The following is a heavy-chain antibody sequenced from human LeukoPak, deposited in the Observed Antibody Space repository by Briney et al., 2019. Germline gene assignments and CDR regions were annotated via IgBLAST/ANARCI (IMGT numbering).Heavy chain of an antibody. D-gene: IGHD3-3*01. CDR2: IYHSGST. J-gene: IGHJ6*03. CDR1: GGSISSGGYY. Sequence: SETLSLTCTVSGGSISSGGYYWSWIRQPPGKGLEWIGYIYHSGSTYYNPSLKSRVTISVDRSKNQFSLKLSSVTAADTAVYYCARHSGIWSGYYYYYYMDVWGKGTTVTVSS. V-gene: IGHV4-30-2*01. CDR3: ARHSGIWSGYYYYYYMDV.